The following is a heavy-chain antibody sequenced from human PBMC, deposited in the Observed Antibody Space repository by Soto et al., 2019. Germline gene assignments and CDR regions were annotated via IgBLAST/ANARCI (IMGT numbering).Heavy chain of an antibody. CDR3: AKDRVTMVRGVISAYYYYYGMDV. CDR1: GYTFTSYD. CDR2: MNPNSGNT. Sequence: ASVKVSCKASGYTFTSYDINWVRQATGQGLEWMGWMNPNSGNTGYAQKFQGRVTMTRNTSISTAYMELSSLRSEDTAVYYCAKDRVTMVRGVISAYYYYYGMDVWGQGTTVTVSS. V-gene: IGHV1-8*01. D-gene: IGHD3-10*01. J-gene: IGHJ6*02.